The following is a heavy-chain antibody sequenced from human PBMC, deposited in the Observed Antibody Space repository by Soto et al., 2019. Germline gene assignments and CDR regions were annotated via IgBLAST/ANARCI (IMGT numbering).Heavy chain of an antibody. D-gene: IGHD3-10*01. Sequence: QVQLVQSGAEVKMPGSSVKVSCTASGGTFTSYTFSWVRQVPGQGLEWMGRIIPILRMADFAQKFQGRVTMNADESTSTVYMKLSSLRSEDTAVYYCATSYGSGSAHFDDWGQGTLVTVS. CDR1: GGTFTSYT. CDR2: IIPILRMA. V-gene: IGHV1-69*02. CDR3: ATSYGSGSAHFDD. J-gene: IGHJ4*02.